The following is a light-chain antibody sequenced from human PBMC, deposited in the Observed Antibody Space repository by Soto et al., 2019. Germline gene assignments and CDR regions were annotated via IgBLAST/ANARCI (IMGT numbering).Light chain of an antibody. CDR3: SSYSSSSKVL. CDR1: SSDVGGYNF. V-gene: IGLV2-14*01. J-gene: IGLJ2*01. CDR2: EVS. Sequence: QSALTQSASVSGSPGQSITISCTGTSSDVGGYNFVSWYQHHPGKAPKLMIYEVSNRPSGVSNRFSASKSDNTASLTISGLQAEDEAHYYCSSYSSSSKVLFGGGTKLTVL.